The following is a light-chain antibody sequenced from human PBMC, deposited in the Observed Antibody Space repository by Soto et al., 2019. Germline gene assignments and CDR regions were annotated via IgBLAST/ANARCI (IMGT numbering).Light chain of an antibody. J-gene: IGLJ1*01. CDR2: GNS. V-gene: IGLV1-40*01. Sequence: QSVLTQPPSVSGAPGQRVTISCTGSSSNIGAGYGVHWYQQLPGTAPKLLIYGNSNRPSGVPDRFSGSKSGTSASLAITGLQAEYEADYYCQSYDSSLRYVFGTGTKLTVL. CDR3: QSYDSSLRYV. CDR1: SSNIGAGYG.